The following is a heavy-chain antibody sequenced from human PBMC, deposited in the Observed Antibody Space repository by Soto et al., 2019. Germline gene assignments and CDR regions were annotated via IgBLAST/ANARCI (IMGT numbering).Heavy chain of an antibody. CDR1: GYSFTSYW. Sequence: GESLKISCKGSGYSFTSYWIGWVRQMPGKGLEWMGIIYPGDSDTRYSPSFQGQVTISADKSISTAYLQWSSLKASDTAMYYCATSRRGSRMLSAFEIWGQGTMVTVSS. V-gene: IGHV5-51*01. J-gene: IGHJ3*02. CDR3: ATSRRGSRMLSAFEI. CDR2: IYPGDSDT. D-gene: IGHD3-10*01.